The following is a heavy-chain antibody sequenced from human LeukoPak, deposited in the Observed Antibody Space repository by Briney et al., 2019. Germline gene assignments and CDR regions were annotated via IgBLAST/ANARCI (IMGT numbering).Heavy chain of an antibody. CDR2: ISAYNGNT. CDR1: GGTFSSYA. J-gene: IGHJ5*02. D-gene: IGHD3-10*01. CDR3: ARSEDYYGSGSYYNSAYWFDP. Sequence: ASVKVSCKASGGTFSSYAISWVRQAPGQGLEWMGWISAYNGNTNYAQKLQGRVTMTTDTSTSTAYMELRSLRSDDTAVYYCARSEDYYGSGSYYNSAYWFDPWGQGTLVTVSS. V-gene: IGHV1-18*01.